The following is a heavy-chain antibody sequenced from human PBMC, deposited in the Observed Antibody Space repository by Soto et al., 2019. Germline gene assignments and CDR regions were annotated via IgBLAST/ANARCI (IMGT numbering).Heavy chain of an antibody. J-gene: IGHJ5*01. Sequence: GGSLRLSCAASVFKFSIYAMSWVRQAPGKGLEWVSLISATGGGTYYADSVKGRFTISRDNSDNTLYLQVHSLRAEDTAVYYCAKDRRAGGNSAFYFDFWGQGAQVTVSS. CDR3: AKDRRAGGNSAFYFDF. CDR1: VFKFSIYA. V-gene: IGHV3-23*01. D-gene: IGHD3-16*01. CDR2: ISATGGGT.